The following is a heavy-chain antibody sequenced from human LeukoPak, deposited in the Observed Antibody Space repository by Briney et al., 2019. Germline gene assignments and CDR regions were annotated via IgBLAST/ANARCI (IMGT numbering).Heavy chain of an antibody. V-gene: IGHV4-59*01. D-gene: IGHD1-26*01. CDR3: ARVGGSNYYYYGLDV. CDR1: GGSISSYY. Sequence: SETLPLTCTVSGGSISSYYWSWIRQPPGKGLEWIGYIYYSGSTNYSPSLKSRVTISVDTPKNQFSLKLSSVTAADTAVYYCARVGGSNYYYYGLDVWGQGTTVTVSS. J-gene: IGHJ6*02. CDR2: IYYSGST.